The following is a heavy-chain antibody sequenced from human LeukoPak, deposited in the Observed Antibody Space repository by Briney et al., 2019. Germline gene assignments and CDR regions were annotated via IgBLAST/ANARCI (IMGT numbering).Heavy chain of an antibody. J-gene: IGHJ4*02. V-gene: IGHV3-48*03. D-gene: IGHD3-10*01. CDR2: ISSSGGTI. CDR1: GFTFSSYE. Sequence: GGSLRLSCATSGFTFSSYEMNWVRQAPGKGLEWVSYISSSGGTIYYADSVKGRFTISRDNTENSLYLQMNSLRAEDTAVYYCARNRGGSGNPLPLWGQGTLVTVSS. CDR3: ARNRGGSGNPLPL.